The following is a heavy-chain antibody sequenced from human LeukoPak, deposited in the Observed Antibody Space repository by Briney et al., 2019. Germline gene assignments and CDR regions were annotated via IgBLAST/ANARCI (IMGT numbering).Heavy chain of an antibody. Sequence: ASVKVSCKASGGTFSSYAISWVRQAPGQGLEWMGIINPSGGSTRYAQKFQGRVTMTSDTSTSTVYMELSSLRSEDTAVYYCARDRLLRLQYGMDVWGQGTTVTVSS. CDR1: GGTFSSYA. J-gene: IGHJ6*02. D-gene: IGHD2/OR15-2a*01. V-gene: IGHV1-46*01. CDR3: ARDRLLRLQYGMDV. CDR2: INPSGGST.